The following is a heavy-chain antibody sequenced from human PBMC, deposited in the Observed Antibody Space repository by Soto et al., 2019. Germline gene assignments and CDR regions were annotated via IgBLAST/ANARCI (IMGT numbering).Heavy chain of an antibody. D-gene: IGHD2-2*01. CDR3: SRTAACSITPCSFPSAFHLRGYSFYFAMDV. V-gene: IGHV1-18*01. Sequence: QVRLVQSAAEVKKPGASVKVSCKASGYTFTSYGISWVRQAPGQGLEWMGWISGYDGNTNLAQKLQGRVTMTTATPANTAFTDRGRVSSADTAVYSCSRTAACSITPCSFPSAFHLRGYSFYFAMDVWGQGTPVTVSS. CDR2: ISGYDGNT. CDR1: GYTFTSYG. J-gene: IGHJ6*02.